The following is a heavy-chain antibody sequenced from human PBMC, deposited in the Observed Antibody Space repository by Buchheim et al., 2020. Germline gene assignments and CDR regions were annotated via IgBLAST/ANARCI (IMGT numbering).Heavy chain of an antibody. CDR1: GYTFTSYG. CDR2: MNTNNDDT. D-gene: IGHD2-21*02. CDR3: AGVFCGGGCYYNWYFDL. Sequence: QVQLVQSGAEVKKPGASVKVSCKASGYTFTSYGINWVRQASGQGLEWMGWMNTNNDDTGYAQKFQGRIAMTRDNSISTAYMERNSLTSENTAVYYCAGVFCGGGCYYNWYFDLWGRGTL. J-gene: IGHJ2*01. V-gene: IGHV1-8*01.